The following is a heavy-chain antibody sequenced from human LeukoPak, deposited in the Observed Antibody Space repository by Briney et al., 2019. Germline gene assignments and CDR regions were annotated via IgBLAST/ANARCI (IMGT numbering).Heavy chain of an antibody. CDR1: GDYIGRINYY. J-gene: IGHJ4*02. CDR3: ARMSPRLPRLTVTTSKGFDY. Sequence: SETLSLTCTISGDYIGRINYYWGWIRQPPGKGLEWIVSMSYSGHTYYNPSLKSRVTTSIDTSKNQLSLNLKSVTAADTAVYYCARMSPRLPRLTVTTSKGFDYWGQGTLVTVSS. V-gene: IGHV4-39*07. CDR2: MSYSGHT. D-gene: IGHD4-17*01.